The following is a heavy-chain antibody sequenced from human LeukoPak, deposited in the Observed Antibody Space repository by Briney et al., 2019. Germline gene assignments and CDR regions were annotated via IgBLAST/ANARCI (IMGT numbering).Heavy chain of an antibody. V-gene: IGHV3-7*01. Sequence: PGGSLRLSCAASGFTFSSYWMSWVRQAPGKGLEWVANIKQDGSEKYYVDSVKGRFTISRDNAKDSLYLPMNSLRAEDTAVYYCARGGQWLVYYFDYWGQGTLVTVSS. CDR1: GFTFSSYW. CDR2: IKQDGSEK. CDR3: ARGGQWLVYYFDY. J-gene: IGHJ4*02. D-gene: IGHD6-19*01.